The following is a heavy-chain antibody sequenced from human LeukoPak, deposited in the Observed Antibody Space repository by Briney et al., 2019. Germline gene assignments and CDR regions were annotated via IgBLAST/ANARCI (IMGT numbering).Heavy chain of an antibody. Sequence: GGSLRLSCAASGFTFSSYWMSWVRQAPGKGLEWVSAISGSGGSTYYADSVKGRFTISRDNSKNTLYLQMNSLRAEDTAVYYCAKDAVPAALYYYYGMDVWGQGTTVTVSS. V-gene: IGHV3-23*01. D-gene: IGHD2-2*01. CDR2: ISGSGGST. CDR1: GFTFSSYW. CDR3: AKDAVPAALYYYYGMDV. J-gene: IGHJ6*02.